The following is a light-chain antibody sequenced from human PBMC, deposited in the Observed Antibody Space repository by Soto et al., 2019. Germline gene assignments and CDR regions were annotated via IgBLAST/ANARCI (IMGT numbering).Light chain of an antibody. CDR1: QSISSW. CDR2: KAS. CDR3: QQYNSYSWT. Sequence: MTQSPSTLPASVGDRVTITCRASQSISSWLAWYQQKPGKVPKLLIYKASSLESGVPSRFSGSGSGTEFTLTISSLQPDDFATYYCQQYNSYSWTFGQGTKVDIK. V-gene: IGKV1-5*03. J-gene: IGKJ1*01.